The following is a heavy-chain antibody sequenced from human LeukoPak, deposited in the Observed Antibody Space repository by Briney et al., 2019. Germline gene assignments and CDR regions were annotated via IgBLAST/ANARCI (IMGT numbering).Heavy chain of an antibody. V-gene: IGHV3-21*01. D-gene: IGHD5-12*01. CDR1: GFTFSSYT. J-gene: IGHJ4*02. CDR2: ISSSSSYK. CDR3: VREAYDTKGFLFDY. Sequence: GGSLRLSCATPGFTFSSYTMNWVRQAPGKGLEWVSCISSSSSYKLYGGSVTGRFTISRDNAKNSLYLQMDSLRAEDTATYYCVREAYDTKGFLFDYWGRGNLVIVSS.